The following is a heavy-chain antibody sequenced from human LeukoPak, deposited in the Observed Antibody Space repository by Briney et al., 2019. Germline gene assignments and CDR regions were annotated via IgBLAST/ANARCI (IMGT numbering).Heavy chain of an antibody. Sequence: GGSLRLSCAASGFTFNIHGMNWVRQAPGKGLEWVSGISPSGDILYYADSVKGQFTISRDNSKNTLYLQMDSLRTDDTAMYYCARDFGITWAQYYFDYWGQGTLVTVSS. J-gene: IGHJ4*02. CDR1: GFTFNIHG. CDR2: ISPSGDIL. D-gene: IGHD3-10*01. V-gene: IGHV3-23*01. CDR3: ARDFGITWAQYYFDY.